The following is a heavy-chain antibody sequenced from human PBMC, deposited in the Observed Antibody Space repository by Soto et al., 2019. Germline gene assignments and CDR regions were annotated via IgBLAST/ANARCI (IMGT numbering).Heavy chain of an antibody. J-gene: IGHJ4*02. D-gene: IGHD3-16*02. CDR1: GFTFSSYA. CDR2: ISYDGSNK. Sequence: PGGSLRLSCAASGFTFSSYAMHWVRQAPGKGLEWVAVISYDGSNKYYADSVKGRFTISRDNSKNTLYLQMNSLRAEDTAVYYCARDPSIMITFGGVIVIPGFFDYWGQGTLVTVSS. CDR3: ARDPSIMITFGGVIVIPGFFDY. V-gene: IGHV3-30-3*01.